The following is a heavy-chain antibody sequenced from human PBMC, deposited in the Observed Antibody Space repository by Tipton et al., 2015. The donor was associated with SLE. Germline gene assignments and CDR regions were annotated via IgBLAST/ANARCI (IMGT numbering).Heavy chain of an antibody. CDR3: AATPGIAVAGYYYYGMDG. Sequence: SLRLSCAASGFTFSSYSMNWVRQAPGKGLEWVSYISSRSSTIYYADSVKGRFTISRDNAKNSLYLQMNSLRAEDTAVYYCAATPGIAVAGYYYYGMDGWGPGTTVTVPS. CDR1: GFTFSSYS. D-gene: IGHD6-19*01. CDR2: ISSRSSTI. V-gene: IGHV3-48*01. J-gene: IGHJ6*02.